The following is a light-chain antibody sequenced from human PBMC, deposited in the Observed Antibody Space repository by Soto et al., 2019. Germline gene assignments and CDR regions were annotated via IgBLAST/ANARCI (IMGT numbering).Light chain of an antibody. CDR1: QSVSSSY. V-gene: IGKV3-20*01. J-gene: IGKJ2*01. Sequence: EIVLTQSPGTLSLSPGGRDTLSCRASQSVSSSYLAWYQQKPGQAPRLLIYGASSRATGIQDRFSGSGSGTDFTLTISRLEPEDCALYYCHQYGTSPRTVGQGNKLEIK. CDR3: HQYGTSPRT. CDR2: GAS.